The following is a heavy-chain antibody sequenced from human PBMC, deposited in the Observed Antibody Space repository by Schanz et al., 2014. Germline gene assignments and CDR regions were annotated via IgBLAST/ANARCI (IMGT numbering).Heavy chain of an antibody. D-gene: IGHD6-13*01. J-gene: IGHJ4*02. Sequence: QVQLVQSGAEVKKPGASVKVSCKTSGYTFSAYGITWVRQAPGQGLEWIGWISAQTGDTRYARKMQGRVTMTRDVSSTTAFLELRSLRYDDTAVYYCASSGAGYSSSWDFDYWGQGTLVTVSS. CDR3: ASSGAGYSSSWDFDY. CDR1: GYTFSAYG. CDR2: ISAQTGDT. V-gene: IGHV1-18*01.